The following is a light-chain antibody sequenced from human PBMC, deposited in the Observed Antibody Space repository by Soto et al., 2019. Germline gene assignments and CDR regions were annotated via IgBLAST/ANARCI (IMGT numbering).Light chain of an antibody. Sequence: QSVLTQPPSASGTPGQRVTISCSGSSSNIGSNYVYWYQQLPGTAPKLLIYRNNQRPSGVPDRFSGSKSGTSASLAISGLRSEDEADCYCAAWDDSLSGVVFGGGTKVTVL. CDR3: AAWDDSLSGVV. V-gene: IGLV1-47*01. CDR2: RNN. J-gene: IGLJ2*01. CDR1: SSNIGSNY.